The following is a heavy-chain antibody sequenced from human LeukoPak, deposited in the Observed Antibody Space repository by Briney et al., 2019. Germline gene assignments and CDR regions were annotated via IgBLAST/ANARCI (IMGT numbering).Heavy chain of an antibody. CDR3: ARALTKYSSSPGDY. D-gene: IGHD6-13*01. Sequence: SETLSLTCTVSGGSISSYYWSWIRQPPGKGLEWIGYIYYSGSTNYNPSLKSRVTISVDTSKNQFSLKLSSVTAADTAVYYCARALTKYSSSPGDYWGQGTLVTVSS. V-gene: IGHV4-59*01. CDR1: GGSISSYY. CDR2: IYYSGST. J-gene: IGHJ4*02.